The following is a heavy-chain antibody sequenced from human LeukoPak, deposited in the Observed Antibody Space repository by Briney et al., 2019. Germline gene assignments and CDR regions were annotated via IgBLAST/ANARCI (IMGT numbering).Heavy chain of an antibody. Sequence: SETLSLTCTVSGGSISSSSYYLGWIRQPPGKGLEWIVSIYYSGSTYYNPSLKSRVTISVDTSKNQFSLKLSSVTAADTAVYYCARGVNDFWSGRGENNWFDPWAREPWSPSPQ. D-gene: IGHD3-3*01. CDR3: ARGVNDFWSGRGENNWFDP. J-gene: IGHJ5*02. V-gene: IGHV4-39*01. CDR2: IYYSGST. CDR1: GGSISSSSYY.